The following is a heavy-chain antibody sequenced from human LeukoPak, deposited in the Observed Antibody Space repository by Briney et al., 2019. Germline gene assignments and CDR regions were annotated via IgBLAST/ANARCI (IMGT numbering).Heavy chain of an antibody. CDR1: GFTFSSYT. Sequence: GGSLRLSCTASGFTFSSYTMTWVRRAPGKGLKWVSTITTGDGNTYYADSVKGRFTVSRDDSKNTLYLQMNSLRAEDTAVYYCAKDGGLWVSAHWGDSWGRGTLVTVSS. CDR2: ITTGDGNT. V-gene: IGHV3-23*01. J-gene: IGHJ4*02. D-gene: IGHD7-27*01. CDR3: AKDGGLWVSAHWGDS.